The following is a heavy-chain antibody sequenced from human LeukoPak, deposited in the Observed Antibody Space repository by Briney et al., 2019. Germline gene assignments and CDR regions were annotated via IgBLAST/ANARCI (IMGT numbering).Heavy chain of an antibody. CDR1: GYTFTGYY. V-gene: IGHV1-2*02. J-gene: IGHJ3*02. CDR3: ARAPIFWSGPTDAFDI. D-gene: IGHD3-3*01. Sequence: ASVKVSCKASGYTFTGYYMHWVRQAPGQGLEWMGWINPNSGGTNYAQKFQGRVTMTRDTSISTAYMELSRLRSDDTAVYYCARAPIFWSGPTDAFDIWGQGTVVTVSS. CDR2: INPNSGGT.